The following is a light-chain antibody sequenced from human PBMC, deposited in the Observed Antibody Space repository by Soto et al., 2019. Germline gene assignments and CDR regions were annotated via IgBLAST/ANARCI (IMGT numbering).Light chain of an antibody. Sequence: IVWTQSPGTLSLSPGERATLSCRASQSVSSSYLAWYQQKPGQAPRLLIYGASSRATGIPDRFSGSGSGTDFTLTLSRLEPEDFAVYYCQQYGSSPGTFGQGTKVEIK. CDR2: GAS. CDR1: QSVSSSY. V-gene: IGKV3-20*01. J-gene: IGKJ1*01. CDR3: QQYGSSPGT.